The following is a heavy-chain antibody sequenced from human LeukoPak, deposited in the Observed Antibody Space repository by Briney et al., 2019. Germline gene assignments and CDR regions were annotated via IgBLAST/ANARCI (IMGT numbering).Heavy chain of an antibody. V-gene: IGHV3-7*01. CDR1: GFIFSSNW. D-gene: IGHD3-22*01. J-gene: IGHJ4*02. CDR3: ASIEYYYDSSGYYYPDDY. Sequence: GGSLRLSCAASGFIFSSNWMTWVRQAPGKGLEWVANIKPDGSQKNYVDSVKGRFTISRDNAKNTLYLQMNSLRAEDTAVYYCASIEYYYDSSGYYYPDDYWGQGTLVTVSS. CDR2: IKPDGSQK.